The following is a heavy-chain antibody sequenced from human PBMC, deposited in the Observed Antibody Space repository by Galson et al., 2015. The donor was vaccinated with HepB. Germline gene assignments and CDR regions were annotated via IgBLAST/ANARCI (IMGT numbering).Heavy chain of an antibody. V-gene: IGHV5-10-1*01. J-gene: IGHJ6*03. CDR3: ARIVVVPAAPDNYYYYMDV. CDR2: IDPSDSYT. Sequence: QSGAEVKKPGESLRISCKGSGYSFTSYWISWVRQMPGKGLEWMGRIDPSDSYTNYSPSFQGHVTISADKSISTAYLQWSSLKASDTAMYYCARIVVVPAAPDNYYYYMDVWGKGTTVTVSS. D-gene: IGHD2-2*01. CDR1: GYSFTSYW.